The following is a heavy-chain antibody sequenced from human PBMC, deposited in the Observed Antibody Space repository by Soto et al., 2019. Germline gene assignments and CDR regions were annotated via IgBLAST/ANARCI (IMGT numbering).Heavy chain of an antibody. CDR2: ISSSSSYI. CDR1: GFTFSSYS. V-gene: IGHV3-21*01. Sequence: GGSLRLSCAASGFTFSSYSMNWVRQAPGKGLEWVSSISSSSSYIYYADSVKGRFTISRDNAKNSLYLQMNSLRAEDTAVYYCAREGLHYYDSSGLGARHFDYWGQGTMVTVSS. J-gene: IGHJ4*02. CDR3: AREGLHYYDSSGLGARHFDY. D-gene: IGHD3-22*01.